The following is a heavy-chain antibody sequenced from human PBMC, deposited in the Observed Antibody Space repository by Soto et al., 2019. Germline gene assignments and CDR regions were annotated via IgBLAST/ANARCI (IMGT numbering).Heavy chain of an antibody. J-gene: IGHJ3*02. CDR3: VRDDIGDPNGFDI. V-gene: IGHV3-33*01. D-gene: IGHD2-15*01. Sequence: QVQLVESGGGVVQPGRSLRLSCTPSGFTFSAYGMHWVRQAPGKGLEWVAVIPNDASYKYEADSVKGRFTISRDNSKNTLYLQMDSLRVEDTALDYCVRDDIGDPNGFDIWGQGTMVTVSS. CDR1: GFTFSAYG. CDR2: IPNDASYK.